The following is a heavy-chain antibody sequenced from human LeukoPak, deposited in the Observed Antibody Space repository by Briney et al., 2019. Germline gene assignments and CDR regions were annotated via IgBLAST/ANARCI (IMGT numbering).Heavy chain of an antibody. CDR3: AREPVGDKNDY. J-gene: IGHJ4*02. D-gene: IGHD2-15*01. CDR2: ISSSSSTI. V-gene: IGHV3-48*01. CDR1: GFTFSSYS. Sequence: LTGGSLRLSCAASGFTFSSYSMNWVRQAPGKGLEWVSYISSSSSTIYYADSVKGRSTISRDNAKNSLYLQMNSLRAEDTAVYYCAREPVGDKNDYWGQGTLVTVSS.